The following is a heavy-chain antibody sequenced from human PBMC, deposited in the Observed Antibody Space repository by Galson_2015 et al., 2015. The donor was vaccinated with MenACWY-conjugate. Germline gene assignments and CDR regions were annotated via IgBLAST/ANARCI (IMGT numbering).Heavy chain of an antibody. CDR1: GFTFRQYA. Sequence: SLRLSCAVSGFTFRQYAMSWVRQAPGTGLEWIVIISDSGAATHSIDSVKGRFTISRDNSKNTLYLQMSRLRADDTALYYCAKDVYMDVWGKGTTVSVSS. J-gene: IGHJ6*03. CDR2: ISDSGAAT. V-gene: IGHV3-23*01. CDR3: AKDVYMDV.